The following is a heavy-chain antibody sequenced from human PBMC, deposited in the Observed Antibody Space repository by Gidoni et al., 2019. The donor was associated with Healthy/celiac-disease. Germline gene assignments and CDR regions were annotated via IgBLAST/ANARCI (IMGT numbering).Heavy chain of an antibody. Sequence: EVQLLEAGGGLVQPGGSLRLYCADSGFTFSSDSMLGVRPAPGKGLEGVSAIRVSGGSTYYADSVKGRFTISRDNSKNTLYLQMNSRRAEDTAVYYCAKASRPRPHSSPPGYWGQGTLVTVSS. CDR2: IRVSGGST. J-gene: IGHJ4*02. CDR3: AKASRPRPHSSPPGY. D-gene: IGHD6-13*01. CDR1: GFTFSSDS. V-gene: IGHV3-23*01.